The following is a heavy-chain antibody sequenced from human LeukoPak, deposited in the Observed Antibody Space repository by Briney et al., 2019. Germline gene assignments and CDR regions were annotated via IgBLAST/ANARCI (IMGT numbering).Heavy chain of an antibody. J-gene: IGHJ6*02. CDR1: GLTVSSNY. D-gene: IGHD4-11*01. Sequence: GGSLRLSCAASGLTVSSNYMSWVRQAPGKGLEWVSVIYSSGNAYYADSVKGRFTISRDNSENTVYLQMNSLRAEDTAVYYCARYDYLPCGMDVWGQGTTVTVSS. V-gene: IGHV3-53*01. CDR3: ARYDYLPCGMDV. CDR2: IYSSGNA.